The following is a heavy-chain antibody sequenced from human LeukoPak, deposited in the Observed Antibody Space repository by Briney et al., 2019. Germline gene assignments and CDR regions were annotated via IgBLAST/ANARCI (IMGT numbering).Heavy chain of an antibody. D-gene: IGHD2-8*01. CDR2: INHSGST. Sequence: SETLSLTCAVYGGSFSGYYWSWIRQPPGKGLEWIGEINHSGSTNYNPSLKSQVTISVDTSKNQFSLKLSSVTAADTAVYYCARGPRCINGVCFEPRRNYYYYYMDVWGKGATVTVSS. CDR3: ARGPRCINGVCFEPRRNYYYYYMDV. CDR1: GGSFSGYY. J-gene: IGHJ6*03. V-gene: IGHV4-34*01.